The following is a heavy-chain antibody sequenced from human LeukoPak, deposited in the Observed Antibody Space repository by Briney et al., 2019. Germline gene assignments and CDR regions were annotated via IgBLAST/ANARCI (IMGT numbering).Heavy chain of an antibody. D-gene: IGHD1-26*01. V-gene: IGHV3-73*01. CDR1: GFTFSDSA. CDR3: TRDSGTYNWFDP. CDR2: MDKETNLYAT. J-gene: IGHJ5*02. Sequence: QPGGSLKLSCVASGFTFSDSAIHWVRQSYGKGLEWIGHMDKETNLYATALAASVKGRFTVSRDDSKNTAYLHMNSLKTEDTALYYCTRDSGTYNWFDPWGQGTLVTVSS.